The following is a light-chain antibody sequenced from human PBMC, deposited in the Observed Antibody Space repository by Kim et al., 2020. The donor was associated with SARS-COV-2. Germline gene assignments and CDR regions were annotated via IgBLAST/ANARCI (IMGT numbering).Light chain of an antibody. CDR1: HSVSNN. Sequence: IVLTQSPAPLSVSPGERVTLSCRASHSVSNNLAWYQQRPGQAPRLLIYGASTRATDISARFSGSGSGTEFTLTIRSLQSEDLAVYYCQQYNDWPLLTFGGGTKVDI. CDR3: QQYNDWPLLT. CDR2: GAS. J-gene: IGKJ4*01. V-gene: IGKV3-15*01.